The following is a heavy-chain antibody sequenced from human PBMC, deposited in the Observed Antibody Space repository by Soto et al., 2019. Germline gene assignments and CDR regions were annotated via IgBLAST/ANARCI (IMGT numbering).Heavy chain of an antibody. V-gene: IGHV3-9*01. CDR3: AKGGGYSTYYYMDA. CDR2: ISWNSGNI. Sequence: GGSLRLSCAASGFTFDDYAMHWVRQGPGKGLEWVSGISWNSGNIFHTDSVKGRFTISRDNAKNFLYLQMNSLRAEDTALYFCAKGGGYSTYYYMDAWGKGTSVTVSS. D-gene: IGHD3-22*01. J-gene: IGHJ6*03. CDR1: GFTFDDYA.